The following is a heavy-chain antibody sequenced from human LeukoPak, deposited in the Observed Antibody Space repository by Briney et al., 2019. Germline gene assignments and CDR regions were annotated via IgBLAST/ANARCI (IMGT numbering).Heavy chain of an antibody. V-gene: IGHV3-23*01. CDR1: GFTFSSYA. CDR2: ICGSVGRT. Sequence: GGSLRLSCAASGFTFSSYAMSWVRQAPGKGLEWVSAICGSVGRTYYADSVKGGFPISRAHPKTSLYLHMTSWRPRDTPVYTGAKDLFLQKWGHRTLLTFSS. CDR3: AKDLFLQK. J-gene: IGHJ4*01.